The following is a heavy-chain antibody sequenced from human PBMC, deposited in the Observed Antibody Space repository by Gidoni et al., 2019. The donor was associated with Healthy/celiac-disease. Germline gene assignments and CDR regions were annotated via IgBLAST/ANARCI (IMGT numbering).Heavy chain of an antibody. Sequence: QVQLQESGPGLVKPSETLSLTCTVSGGSISSYYWSWTRQPPGKGLEWIGYLYYSGSTNYNPSLKSRVTISVKTSKNQFSLKLSSVTAADTAVYYCARERVTTMVRGVINWFDPWGQGTLVTVSS. CDR2: LYYSGST. J-gene: IGHJ5*02. CDR1: GGSISSYY. CDR3: ARERVTTMVRGVINWFDP. D-gene: IGHD3-10*01. V-gene: IGHV4-59*01.